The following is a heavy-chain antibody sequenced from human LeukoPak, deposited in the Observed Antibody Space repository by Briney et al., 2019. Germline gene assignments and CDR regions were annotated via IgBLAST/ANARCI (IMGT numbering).Heavy chain of an antibody. Sequence: SETLSLTCTVSGGSIRNNNYYWSWIRQPPGKGLKWIGYIYYSGSTYYNPSLKSRVTISVDTSKNQFSLKLSSVTAADTAVYYCARGRAFDIWGQGTMVTVSS. J-gene: IGHJ3*02. CDR2: IYYSGST. V-gene: IGHV4-30-4*01. CDR3: ARGRAFDI. CDR1: GGSIRNNNYY.